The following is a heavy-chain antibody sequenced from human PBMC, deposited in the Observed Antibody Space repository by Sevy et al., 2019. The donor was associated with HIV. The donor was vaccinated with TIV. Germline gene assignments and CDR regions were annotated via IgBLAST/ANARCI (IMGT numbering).Heavy chain of an antibody. CDR1: GFTFNRYS. CDR2: ISFDATNK. D-gene: IGHD1-1*01. J-gene: IGHJ1*01. Sequence: GGSLRLSCAASGFTFNRYSMHWVRQAPGRGLEWVATISFDATNKHYADSVKGRFTISRDNFQNSLYLQLNSLRPEDTAVYYCALEPLSSDVAEYFQNWGQGTLVTVSS. V-gene: IGHV3-30-3*01. CDR3: ALEPLSSDVAEYFQN.